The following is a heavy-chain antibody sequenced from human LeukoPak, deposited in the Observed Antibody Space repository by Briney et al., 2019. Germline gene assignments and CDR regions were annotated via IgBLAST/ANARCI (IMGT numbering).Heavy chain of an antibody. V-gene: IGHV4-59*01. CDR2: IYYSGST. Sequence: SETLSLTCTVSGGSISSYYWSWIRQPPGKGLEWIGYIYYSGSTNYNTSLMSRVTISVDTSKNQFSLKLSSVTAADTAVYYCARALRYFDLYYFDYWGQGTLVTVSS. D-gene: IGHD3-9*01. CDR3: ARALRYFDLYYFDY. J-gene: IGHJ4*02. CDR1: GGSISSYY.